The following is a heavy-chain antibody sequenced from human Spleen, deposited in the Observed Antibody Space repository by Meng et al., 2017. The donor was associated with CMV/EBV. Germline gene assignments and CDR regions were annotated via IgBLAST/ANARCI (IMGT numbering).Heavy chain of an antibody. D-gene: IGHD1-26*01. Sequence: GGSLRLSCAASEFTVSSDYMSWVRQAPGKGLEWVSAISGSGGSTYYADSVKGRFTISRDTSKNTLYLQMNSLRAEDSALYYCAKEGATYSFGGMDVWGQGTTVTVSS. CDR3: AKEGATYSFGGMDV. V-gene: IGHV3-23*01. CDR1: EFTVSSDY. J-gene: IGHJ6*02. CDR2: ISGSGGST.